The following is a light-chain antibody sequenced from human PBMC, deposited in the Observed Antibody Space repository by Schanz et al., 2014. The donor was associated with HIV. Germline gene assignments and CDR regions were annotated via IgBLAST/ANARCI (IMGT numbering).Light chain of an antibody. CDR1: STDVGGYNY. Sequence: QSALTQPASVSGSPGQSITISCTGTSTDVGGYNYVSWYQLLPGKAPKLMIYEVSERPSGVSNRFSGSKSGNTASLTISGLQAEDEADYYCCSYVGTTTVVFGGGTKLTVL. CDR2: EVS. CDR3: CSYVGTTTVV. J-gene: IGLJ2*01. V-gene: IGLV2-23*02.